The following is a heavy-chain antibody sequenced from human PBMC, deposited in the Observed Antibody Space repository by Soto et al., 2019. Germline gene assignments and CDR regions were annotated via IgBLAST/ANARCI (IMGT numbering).Heavy chain of an antibody. V-gene: IGHV3-64D*06. CDR1: GFTFLSYA. D-gene: IGHD1-7*01. CDR3: VKDQDWNYASNDAFDI. Sequence: PGGSLRLSCSAYGFTFLSYAMHWVRQAPGKGLEYVSAIGSNGGSTYYADSVKGRFTISRDNSKNTLYLQMSSLRAEDTAMYYCVKDQDWNYASNDAFDIWGQGTMVTVSS. CDR2: IGSNGGST. J-gene: IGHJ3*02.